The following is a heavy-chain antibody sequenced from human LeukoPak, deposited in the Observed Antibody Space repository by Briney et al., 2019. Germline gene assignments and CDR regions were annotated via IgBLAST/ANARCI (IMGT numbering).Heavy chain of an antibody. J-gene: IGHJ3*02. Sequence: SETLSLSCTVSGGSFRSSGLYWDWIRQPPGKGLECFGSIFYRGSTYYNPSLKSRLTISVDTSKNQFSLKLSSVTAADTAVYYCARHSRSGYSDYESAFDIWGQGTMVIVSS. CDR2: IFYRGST. D-gene: IGHD5-12*01. V-gene: IGHV4-39*01. CDR1: GGSFRSSGLY. CDR3: ARHSRSGYSDYESAFDI.